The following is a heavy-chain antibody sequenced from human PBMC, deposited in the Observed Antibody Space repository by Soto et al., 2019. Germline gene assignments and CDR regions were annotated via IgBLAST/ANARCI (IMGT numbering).Heavy chain of an antibody. V-gene: IGHV3-33*01. CDR2: IWYDGSNK. J-gene: IGHJ2*01. D-gene: IGHD6-19*01. Sequence: GRSLRLSCAASGFTFSSYGMHWVRQAPGKGLEWVAVIWYDGSNKYYADSVKGRFTISRDNSKNTLYLQMNSLGAEDTAVYYCARIPQIAVAGTRFGYFDLWGRGTLVTVSS. CDR1: GFTFSSYG. CDR3: ARIPQIAVAGTRFGYFDL.